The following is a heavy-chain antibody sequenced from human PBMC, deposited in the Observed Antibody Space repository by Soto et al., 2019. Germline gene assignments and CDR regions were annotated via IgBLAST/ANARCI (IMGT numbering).Heavy chain of an antibody. V-gene: IGHV4-39*01. CDR3: ARLSTVTALFDY. Sequence: KPSETLSLTSTVSGGSISSSSYYWGWIRQPPGKGLEWIGSIYYSGSTYYNPSLKSRVTISVDTSKNQFSLKLSSVTAADTAVYYCARLSTVTALFDYWGQGTLVTVSS. J-gene: IGHJ4*02. D-gene: IGHD4-17*01. CDR2: IYYSGST. CDR1: GGSISSSSYY.